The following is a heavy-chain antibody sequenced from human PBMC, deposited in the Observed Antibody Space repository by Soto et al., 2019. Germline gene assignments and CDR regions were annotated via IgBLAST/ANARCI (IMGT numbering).Heavy chain of an antibody. CDR2: INHSGST. D-gene: IGHD3-3*01. CDR3: ARKAGFWSGYRPYFDY. V-gene: IGHV4-34*01. Sequence: SQTLSLTCAVYGGSFSGYYWSWIRQPPGKGLEWIGEINHSGSTNYNPSLKSRVTISVDTSKNQFSLKLSSVTAADTAVYYCARKAGFWSGYRPYFDYWGQGTLVTVSS. CDR1: GGSFSGYY. J-gene: IGHJ4*02.